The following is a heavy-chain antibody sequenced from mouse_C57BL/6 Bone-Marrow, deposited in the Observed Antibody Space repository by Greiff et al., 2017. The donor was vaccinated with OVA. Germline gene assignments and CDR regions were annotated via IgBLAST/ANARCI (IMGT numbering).Heavy chain of an antibody. CDR3: TIYYDYGGFDY. J-gene: IGHJ2*01. Sequence: VQLQQSGAELVRPGASVKLSCTASGFNIKDDYMHWVKQRPEQGLEWIGWIDPENGDTEYASKFQGKATITADTSSNTAYLQLSSLTSEDTAVYYSTIYYDYGGFDYWGQGTTLTVSS. V-gene: IGHV14-4*01. CDR1: GFNIKDDY. D-gene: IGHD2-4*01. CDR2: IDPENGDT.